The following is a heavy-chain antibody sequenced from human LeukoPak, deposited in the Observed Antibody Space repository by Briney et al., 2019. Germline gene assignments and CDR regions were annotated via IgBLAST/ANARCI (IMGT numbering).Heavy chain of an antibody. CDR1: GFTFSRYS. CDR2: ISSSGSYI. Sequence: PGGSLRLSCAASGFTFSRYSMNWVRQAPGKGLEWVSSISSSGSYIYYADSVKGRFTISRDNAKNSLYLQMNSLRAEDTAVYYCARVGSSWYEDYWGQGNLVTVSS. D-gene: IGHD6-13*01. CDR3: ARVGSSWYEDY. J-gene: IGHJ4*02. V-gene: IGHV3-21*01.